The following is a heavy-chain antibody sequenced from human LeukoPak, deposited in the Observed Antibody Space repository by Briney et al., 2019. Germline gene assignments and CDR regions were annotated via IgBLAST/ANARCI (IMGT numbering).Heavy chain of an antibody. D-gene: IGHD3-10*01. J-gene: IGHJ5*02. V-gene: IGHV4-39*01. CDR2: IYNSGST. CDR3: ARCLWFGELLFWFDP. CDR1: GGSISSSSYY. Sequence: SETLSLTCTVSGGSISSSSYYWGWIRQPPGTWLEWIGSIYNSGSTYYNPSLKSRVTISGDTSKNQFSLKLSSVTAADTAVYYCARCLWFGELLFWFDPWGQGTLVTVSS.